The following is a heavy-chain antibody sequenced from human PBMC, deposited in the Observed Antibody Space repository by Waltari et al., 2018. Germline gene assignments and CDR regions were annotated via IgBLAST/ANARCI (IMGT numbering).Heavy chain of an antibody. V-gene: IGHV1-24*01. CDR1: GYTLTELS. CDR3: ATDGVSYYYDSSGYYQLDY. Sequence: QVQLVQSGAEVKKPGASVKVSCKVSGYTLTELSMHWVRQAPGKGLEWMGGFDPEDGETIYAQKFQGRVTMTEDTSTDTAYMELSSLRSEDTAVYYCATDGVSYYYDSSGYYQLDYWGQGTLVTVSS. CDR2: FDPEDGET. J-gene: IGHJ4*02. D-gene: IGHD3-22*01.